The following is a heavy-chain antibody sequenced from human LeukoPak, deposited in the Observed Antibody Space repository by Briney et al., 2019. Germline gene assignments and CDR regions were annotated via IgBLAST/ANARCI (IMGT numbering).Heavy chain of an antibody. D-gene: IGHD6-19*01. CDR3: ASSGYSSGQIIN. CDR1: GYTFTSYD. V-gene: IGHV1-8*01. CDR2: MNPNSGNT. J-gene: IGHJ4*02. Sequence: ASVKVSCKASGYTFTSYDINWVRQATGQGLEWMGWMNPNSGNTGYAQKFQGRVTMTRNTSISTAYMELSSLRSEGTAVYYCASSGYSSGQIINWGQGTLVTVSS.